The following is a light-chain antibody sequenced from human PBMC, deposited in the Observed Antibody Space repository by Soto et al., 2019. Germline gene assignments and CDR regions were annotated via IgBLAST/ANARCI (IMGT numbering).Light chain of an antibody. CDR3: SSYTSSSTDV. Sequence: QSALTQPASVSGSPGQSIAISCTGTSSDVGGYNFVSWYQQHPHKAQKLMISDVSNRPSGVSNRLSGSKSGNTASLTFFGFQAEDEADYYCSSYTSSSTDVFGTGTKVTVL. J-gene: IGLJ1*01. V-gene: IGLV2-14*01. CDR2: DVS. CDR1: SSDVGGYNF.